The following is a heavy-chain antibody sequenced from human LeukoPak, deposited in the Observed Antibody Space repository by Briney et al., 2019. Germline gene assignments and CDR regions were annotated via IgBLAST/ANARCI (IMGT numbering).Heavy chain of an antibody. V-gene: IGHV3-15*01. CDR1: GLTFSNAW. J-gene: IGHJ5*02. CDR3: AMGVWITFGGVIVH. D-gene: IGHD3-16*01. Sequence: PGGSLRLSCAASGLTFSNAWMNWVRQAPGKGLEWVGRIKSKTDGGTIDYAAPVKGRFTISKDDSKNTLYLQMDSLTTEDTAVYYCAMGVWITFGGVIVHWGQGTLVTVSS. CDR2: IKSKTDGGTI.